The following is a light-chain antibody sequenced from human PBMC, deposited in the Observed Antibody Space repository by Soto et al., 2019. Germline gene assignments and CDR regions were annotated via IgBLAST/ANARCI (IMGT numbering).Light chain of an antibody. V-gene: IGLV1-40*01. CDR3: QSYDSSLGIVL. CDR2: GNS. Sequence: QPVLTQPPSVSGAPGQRVTISCTGSSSNIGAHYAVHWYQQLPGTAPKLLIYGNSNRPSGVPDRFSGSKSGTSASLAITGLQAEDEADYYCQSYDSSLGIVLFGGGTKLTVL. CDR1: SSNIGAHYA. J-gene: IGLJ2*01.